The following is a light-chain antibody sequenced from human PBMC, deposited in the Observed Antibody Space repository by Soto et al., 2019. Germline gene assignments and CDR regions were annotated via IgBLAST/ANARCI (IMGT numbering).Light chain of an antibody. Sequence: EIVLTQSPGSLSLSPGESATLSCRASQSVHNTHVAWYQQRPGQAPRLLIYDASRRAIGVPDRFSGGGSGTDFTLTISGLEPADFAVYFCHQYGTSPQTFGQGTKVEIK. V-gene: IGKV3-20*01. CDR3: HQYGTSPQT. J-gene: IGKJ1*01. CDR1: QSVHNTH. CDR2: DAS.